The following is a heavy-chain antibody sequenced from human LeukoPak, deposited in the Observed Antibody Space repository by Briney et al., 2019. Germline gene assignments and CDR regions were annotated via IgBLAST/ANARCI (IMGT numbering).Heavy chain of an antibody. CDR1: GFTFSSYE. Sequence: GGSLRLSCAASGFTFSSYEMNWVRQAPGKGLEWVSYISSSGSTIYYADPVKGRFTISRDNAKNSLYLQMNSLRAEDTAVYYCARETCSGGSCYYKNNWFDPWGQGTLVTVSS. D-gene: IGHD2-15*01. CDR2: ISSSGSTI. CDR3: ARETCSGGSCYYKNNWFDP. V-gene: IGHV3-48*03. J-gene: IGHJ5*02.